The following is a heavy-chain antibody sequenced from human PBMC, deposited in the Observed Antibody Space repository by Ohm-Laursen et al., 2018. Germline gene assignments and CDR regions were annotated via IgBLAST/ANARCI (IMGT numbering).Heavy chain of an antibody. CDR1: AFTFSSYD. Sequence: LSLTCAASAFTFSSYDMHWVRQAPGKGLEWVAMISYDGSNKYYSDSVKGRISISRDNSKNTLYLQMNSLRAEDTAVYYCAKQLYKLGYCSGGSCRDWGQGTLVTVSS. J-gene: IGHJ4*02. CDR2: ISYDGSNK. CDR3: AKQLYKLGYCSGGSCRD. D-gene: IGHD2-15*01. V-gene: IGHV3-30*18.